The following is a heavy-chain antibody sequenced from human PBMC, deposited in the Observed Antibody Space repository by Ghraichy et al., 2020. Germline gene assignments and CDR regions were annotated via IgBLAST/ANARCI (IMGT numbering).Heavy chain of an antibody. Sequence: GGSLRLSCAASGFTFSSYAMHWVRQAPGKGLEWVAVISYDGSNKYYADSVKGRFTISRDNSKNTLYLQMNSLRAEDTAVYYCARSPWAAAETFEGDIWGQGTMVTVSS. D-gene: IGHD6-13*01. CDR3: ARSPWAAAETFEGDI. CDR1: GFTFSSYA. V-gene: IGHV3-30*04. J-gene: IGHJ3*02. CDR2: ISYDGSNK.